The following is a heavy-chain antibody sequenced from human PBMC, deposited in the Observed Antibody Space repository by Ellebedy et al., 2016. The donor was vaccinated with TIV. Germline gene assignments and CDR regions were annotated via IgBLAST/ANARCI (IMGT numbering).Heavy chain of an antibody. CDR1: GFTFSSYG. D-gene: IGHD4-17*01. Sequence: GESLKISCAASGFTFSSYGMHWVRQAPGKGLEWVAVIFSDGSNQYYADSVKGRFTISRDNSKNTLSLQMNSLRAEDTAVYYCAKDNFGDLLYYGMDVWGQGTTVIVSS. J-gene: IGHJ6*02. CDR3: AKDNFGDLLYYGMDV. CDR2: IFSDGSNQ. V-gene: IGHV3-30*18.